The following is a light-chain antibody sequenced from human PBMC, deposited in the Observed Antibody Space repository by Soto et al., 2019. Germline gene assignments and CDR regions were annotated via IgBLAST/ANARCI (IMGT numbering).Light chain of an antibody. Sequence: DIQMTQSPSSLSASVGDRVTITCRASQSISSYLNWYQQKAGKAPKLLIYAASNLQSGVPSRFSGGGSGTDFTPTISSLHPKDFETNYFQQIYNPPRTFGKGTKVEI. CDR3: QQIYNPPRT. J-gene: IGKJ1*01. V-gene: IGKV1-39*01. CDR1: QSISSY. CDR2: AAS.